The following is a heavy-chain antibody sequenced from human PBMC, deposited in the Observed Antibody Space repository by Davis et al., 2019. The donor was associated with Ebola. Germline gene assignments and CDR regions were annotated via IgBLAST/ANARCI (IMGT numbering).Heavy chain of an antibody. Sequence: HSQTLSLTCAISGDSVSSGGWNWIRQSPSRGLEWLGRTYYSSKWYNDYAVSVKSRITINPDTSNNQFSLHLNSVTPEDTAVYYCARGWLRTGLDIWGQGTMVIVST. CDR2: TYYSSKWYN. J-gene: IGHJ3*02. D-gene: IGHD5-12*01. V-gene: IGHV6-1*01. CDR1: GDSVSSGG. CDR3: ARGWLRTGLDI.